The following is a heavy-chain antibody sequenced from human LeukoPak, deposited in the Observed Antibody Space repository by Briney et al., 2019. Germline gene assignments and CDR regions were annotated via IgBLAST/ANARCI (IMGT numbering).Heavy chain of an antibody. Sequence: SETLSLTCTVSGGSVSSGSYYWSWIRQPPGKGLEWIGYIYYSGSTNYNPSLKSRVTISVDTSKNQFSLKLSSVTAAGTAVYYCARENYYDSSGFDYWGQGTLVTVSS. D-gene: IGHD3-22*01. CDR1: GGSVSSGSYY. J-gene: IGHJ4*02. CDR2: IYYSGST. CDR3: ARENYYDSSGFDY. V-gene: IGHV4-61*01.